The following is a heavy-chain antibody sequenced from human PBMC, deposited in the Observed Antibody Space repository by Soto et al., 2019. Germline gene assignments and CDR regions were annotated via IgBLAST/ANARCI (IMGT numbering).Heavy chain of an antibody. V-gene: IGHV3-21*02. CDR1: GFRFSDYT. CDR2: IFSNSAYI. CDR3: TRGSYGDSEY. D-gene: IGHD4-17*01. J-gene: IGHJ4*02. Sequence: EVQLVESGGGLVKPGESLRLSCAASGFRFSDYTMNWVRQAPGKGLEWVSSIFSNSAYIYYTNSVKGRFTISRDNAKNSLYLQMNSLRDEDTAVYYCTRGSYGDSEYWGQGTQVTVSS.